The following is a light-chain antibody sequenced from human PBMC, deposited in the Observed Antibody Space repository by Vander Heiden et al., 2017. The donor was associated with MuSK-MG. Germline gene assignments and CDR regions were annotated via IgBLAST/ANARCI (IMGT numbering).Light chain of an antibody. V-gene: IGLV3-25*02. J-gene: IGLJ2*01. CDR2: NDR. CDR1: EVRSKN. Sequence: SCELSQPPSVLVSPGPTARITCSGDEVRSKNAYWYQQRPGKAPVLVIYNDRERPSGIPERFSGSSLGTTATLTISGVQAEDEADYYCQSADTTGNYLVFGGGTKLTVL. CDR3: QSADTTGNYLV.